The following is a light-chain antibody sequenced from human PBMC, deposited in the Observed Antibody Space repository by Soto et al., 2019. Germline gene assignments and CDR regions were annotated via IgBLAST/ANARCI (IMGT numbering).Light chain of an antibody. J-gene: IGKJ5*01. CDR1: QSITNL. V-gene: IGKV1-5*03. CDR3: QHYTGYPLT. Sequence: DIQMTQSPSTLSASVGDRVTITCRASQSITNLLAWYQQKPGRAPTLLIYKASTLQSGVPSRFSGSGSGTEFTLTISSLQPDDFATYYYQHYTGYPLTFGQGTRLEIK. CDR2: KAS.